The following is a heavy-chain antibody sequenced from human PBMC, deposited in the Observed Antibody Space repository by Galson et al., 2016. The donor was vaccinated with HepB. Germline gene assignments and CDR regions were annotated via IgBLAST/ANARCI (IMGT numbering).Heavy chain of an antibody. J-gene: IGHJ4*02. V-gene: IGHV3-49*03. CDR3: TADLTLMEDY. CDR2: IRSKDFGGTP. Sequence: SLRLSCAGSGFTFVDYAMSWIRQAPGKGLEWIGFIRSKDFGGTPEYAASVKGRFIISRDDSKNIAYLQMNSLRIEDTGIYYCTADLTLMEDYWGQGTLVSVSS. D-gene: IGHD1-1*01. CDR1: GFTFVDYA.